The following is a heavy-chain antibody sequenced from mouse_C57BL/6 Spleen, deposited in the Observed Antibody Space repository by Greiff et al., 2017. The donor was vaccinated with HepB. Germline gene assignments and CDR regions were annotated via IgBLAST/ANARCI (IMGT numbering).Heavy chain of an antibody. J-gene: IGHJ4*01. Sequence: QVQLQQSGAELVKPGASVKISCKASGYAFSSYWMNWVKQRPGKGLEWIGQIYPGDGDTNYNGKFKGKATLTADKSSSTAYMQLSSLTSEDSAVYFCARTLSNYAMDYWGQGTSVTVSS. CDR1: GYAFSSYW. V-gene: IGHV1-80*01. CDR3: ARTLSNYAMDY. CDR2: IYPGDGDT.